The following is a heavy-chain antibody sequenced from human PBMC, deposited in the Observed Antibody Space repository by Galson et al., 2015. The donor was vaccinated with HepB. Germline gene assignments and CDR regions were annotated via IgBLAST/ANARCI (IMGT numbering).Heavy chain of an antibody. J-gene: IGHJ6*02. D-gene: IGHD6-19*01. CDR2: ISYDGSNK. CDR3: AKQERSGCRVCYYYGMDV. Sequence: SLRLSCAASGFTFSSYGMHWVRQAPGKGLEWVAVISYDGSNKYYADSVKGRFTISRDNSKNALYLQMNSLRAEDTAVYYCAKQERSGCRVCYYYGMDVWGQGTTVTVSS. CDR1: GFTFSSYG. V-gene: IGHV3-30*18.